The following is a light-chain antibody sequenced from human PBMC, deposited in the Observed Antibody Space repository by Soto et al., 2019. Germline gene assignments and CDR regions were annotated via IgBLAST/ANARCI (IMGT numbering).Light chain of an antibody. CDR1: QDIRTE. CDR2: GAT. CDR3: LQDYNYPRT. Sequence: ALQMTQSPSSLPASVGDRVTITCRASQDIRTELGWYQQKPGKAPKLLIYGATTLQSGVPSRFSGSGSGTDFTLTISGLQPADFATYYCLQDYNYPRTFGQGTKVEVK. V-gene: IGKV1-6*01. J-gene: IGKJ1*01.